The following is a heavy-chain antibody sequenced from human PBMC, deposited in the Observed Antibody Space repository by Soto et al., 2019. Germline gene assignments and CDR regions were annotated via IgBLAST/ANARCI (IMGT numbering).Heavy chain of an antibody. J-gene: IGHJ6*02. V-gene: IGHV3-74*01. CDR3: ARSVRSGSFPYYYYAMDV. Sequence: PGGSLRLSCAASGFTSSNYWMHWVRQVPGKGLAWVSRIKSDGSSTIYADSVKGRFTISRDNAKNTLDLQMHGLRAEDMAVYYCARSVRSGSFPYYYYAMDVWGQGTTVTVSS. D-gene: IGHD3-10*01. CDR2: IKSDGSST. CDR1: GFTSSNYW.